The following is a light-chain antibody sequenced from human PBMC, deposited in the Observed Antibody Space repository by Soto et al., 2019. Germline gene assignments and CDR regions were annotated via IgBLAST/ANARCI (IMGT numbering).Light chain of an antibody. CDR2: AAS. CDR1: QGISNY. CDR3: QKYNSAPPFT. V-gene: IGKV1-27*01. J-gene: IGKJ3*01. Sequence: DIQMTQSPSSLSASVGXRVTITCRASQGISNYLAWYQQKPGKVPKLLIYAASTLQSGVPSRFSGSGSGTDFTLTISSLQPEDVATYYCQKYNSAPPFTFGPGTKVDIK.